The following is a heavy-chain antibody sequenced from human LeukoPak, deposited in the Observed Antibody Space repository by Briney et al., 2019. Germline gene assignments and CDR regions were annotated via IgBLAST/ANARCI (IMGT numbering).Heavy chain of an antibody. V-gene: IGHV3-48*04. Sequence: GGSLRLSCAASGFTFSSYGMHWVRQAPGKGLEWVSYISSSGSTIYYADSVKGRFTISRDNAKNSLYLQMNSLRAEDTAVYYCARDRAHSSGWYEDWFDPWGQGTLVTVSS. CDR2: ISSSGSTI. D-gene: IGHD6-19*01. CDR3: ARDRAHSSGWYEDWFDP. J-gene: IGHJ5*02. CDR1: GFTFSSYG.